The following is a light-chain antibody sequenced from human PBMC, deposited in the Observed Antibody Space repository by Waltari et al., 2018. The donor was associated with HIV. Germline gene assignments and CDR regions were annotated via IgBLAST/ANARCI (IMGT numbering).Light chain of an antibody. CDR1: RGHTTYI. V-gene: IGLV4-60*03. CDR2: LEGSGSY. Sequence: QPVLTQSSSASASLGSSVKLTCTLDRGHTTYIITWHRQQPGKAPQYVMKLEGSGSYKRGSAVPDRFSGSSSGADRYLTISNLQSEDEADYYCETWDTNTEVFGGGTKLTVL. J-gene: IGLJ3*02. CDR3: ETWDTNTEV.